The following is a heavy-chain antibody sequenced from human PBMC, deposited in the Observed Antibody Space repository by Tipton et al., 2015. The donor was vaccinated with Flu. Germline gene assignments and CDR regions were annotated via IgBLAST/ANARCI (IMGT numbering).Heavy chain of an antibody. Sequence: TLSLTCTVSGGSMSSRSCYWGWIRQPPGKGLEWIGSIYYSGSTYYNPSLKSRVTISVDTSKNQFSLKLSSVTAADTAVYFCARGSGSGTYVIFDFWGQGTLVTVSS. V-gene: IGHV4-39*07. CDR2: IYYSGST. D-gene: IGHD3-10*01. CDR1: GGSMSSRSCY. J-gene: IGHJ4*02. CDR3: ARGSGSGTYVIFDF.